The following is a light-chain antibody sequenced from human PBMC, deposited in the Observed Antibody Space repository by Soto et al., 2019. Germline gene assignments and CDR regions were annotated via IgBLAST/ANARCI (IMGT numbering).Light chain of an antibody. J-gene: IGLJ1*01. Sequence: QSVLTQPPSVSGAPGQRVTISCTGSSSNIGPGYDVHWYQQLPGTAPKLLIYSNTNRPSGVPDRFSGSRSGASASLAITGLQAEDEADYYCQSYHSSLSPSVFGTGTKVTVL. V-gene: IGLV1-40*01. CDR1: SSNIGPGYD. CDR3: QSYHSSLSPSV. CDR2: SNT.